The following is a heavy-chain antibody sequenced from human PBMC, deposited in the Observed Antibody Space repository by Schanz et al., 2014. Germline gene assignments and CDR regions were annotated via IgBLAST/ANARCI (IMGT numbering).Heavy chain of an antibody. CDR1: GYTFTSHG. D-gene: IGHD6-19*01. J-gene: IGHJ4*02. CDR3: ARDMMSSGWYG. CDR2: ITAYNGDT. V-gene: IGHV1-18*01. Sequence: QVQLVQSGAEVKKPGASVKVSCKASGYTFTSHGISWVRQAPGQGLEWMGWITAYNGDTNYALKLQGRVSMTTETSTSTANMELRSLRSDDTAGYYCARDMMSSGWYGWGQGTLDTDSA.